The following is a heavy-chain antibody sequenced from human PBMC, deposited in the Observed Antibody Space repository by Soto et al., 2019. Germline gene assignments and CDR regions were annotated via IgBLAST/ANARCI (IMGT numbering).Heavy chain of an antibody. V-gene: IGHV4-30-4*01. CDR2: IYHTGNT. J-gene: IGHJ6*02. CDR3: DREPLDGMDV. Sequence: HVQLHQSGPRLVKPSQTLSLECSVIGGSVNTGDNYWSWVRQSPGRGLEWIGYIYHTGNTFYNPALEHRVTMSVDAAKNQFSLTLSSVTVADTDVYCGDREPLDGMDVWGQGTNVTVSS. CDR1: GGSVNTGDNY.